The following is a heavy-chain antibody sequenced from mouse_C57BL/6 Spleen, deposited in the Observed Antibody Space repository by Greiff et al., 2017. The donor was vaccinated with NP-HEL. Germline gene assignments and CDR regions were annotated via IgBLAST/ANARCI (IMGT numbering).Heavy chain of an antibody. CDR2: ISSGSSTI. D-gene: IGHD2-3*01. CDR3: ARTLYDPYAMDY. CDR1: GFTFSDYG. V-gene: IGHV5-17*01. J-gene: IGHJ4*01. Sequence: EVKLMESGGGLVKPGGSLKLSCAASGFTFSDYGMHWVRQAPEKGLEWVAYISSGSSTIYYADTVKGRFTISRDNAKNTLFLQMTSLRSEDTAMYYCARTLYDPYAMDYWGQGTSVTVSS.